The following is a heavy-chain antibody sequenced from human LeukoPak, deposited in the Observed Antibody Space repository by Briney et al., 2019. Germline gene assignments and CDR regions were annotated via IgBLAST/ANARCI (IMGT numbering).Heavy chain of an antibody. J-gene: IGHJ4*02. CDR2: INAGNGNT. CDR3: AREWGYYDSSGSFDY. CDR1: GYTFTSYA. Sequence: ASVKVSCKASGYTFTSYAMHWVRQAPGQRLEWMGWINAGNGNTKYSQKFQGRVTITRDTSASTAYMELSSLRSEDTAVYYCAREWGYYDSSGSFDYRGQGTLVTVSS. D-gene: IGHD3-22*01. V-gene: IGHV1-3*01.